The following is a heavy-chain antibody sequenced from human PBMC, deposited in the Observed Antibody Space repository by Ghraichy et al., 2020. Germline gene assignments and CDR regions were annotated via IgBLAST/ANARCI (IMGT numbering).Heavy chain of an antibody. CDR3: ARGPLPKGDWRFDY. V-gene: IGHV4-59*12. D-gene: IGHD2-21*02. CDR1: GGSISSYY. J-gene: IGHJ4*02. Sequence: SETLSLTCTVSGGSISSYYWSWIRQPPGKGLEWIGYIYYSGSTNYNPSLKSRVTISVDTSNNQFSLKLRSVTAADTAVYYCARGPLPKGDWRFDYWGQGTLVTVSS. CDR2: IYYSGST.